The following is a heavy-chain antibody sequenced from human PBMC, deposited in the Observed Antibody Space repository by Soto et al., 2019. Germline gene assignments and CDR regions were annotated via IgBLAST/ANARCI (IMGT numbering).Heavy chain of an antibody. CDR3: AKPGHGYCSGGSCYGFDY. J-gene: IGHJ4*02. D-gene: IGHD2-15*01. CDR2: ISYDGSNK. CDR1: GFTFSSYG. Sequence: GGSLRLSCAASGFTFSSYGMHWVRQAPGKGLEWVAVISYDGSNKYYADSVKGRFTISRDNSKNTLYLQMNSLRAEDTAVYYCAKPGHGYCSGGSCYGFDYWGQGTLVTVSS. V-gene: IGHV3-30*18.